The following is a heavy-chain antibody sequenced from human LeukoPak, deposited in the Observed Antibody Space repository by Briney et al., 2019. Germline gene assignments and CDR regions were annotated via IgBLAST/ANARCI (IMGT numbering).Heavy chain of an antibody. Sequence: GGSLRLSCAASGFTFGDYWMHWVRQAPGKGLVWVSRIISDGSSASYADSVKGRFTMSRDNAKNTLHLQMNSLRVEDTAVYYCVRDSNYHPDCWGQGTLVIVS. V-gene: IGHV3-74*01. CDR3: VRDSNYHPDC. D-gene: IGHD4-11*01. CDR1: GFTFGDYW. J-gene: IGHJ4*02. CDR2: IISDGSSA.